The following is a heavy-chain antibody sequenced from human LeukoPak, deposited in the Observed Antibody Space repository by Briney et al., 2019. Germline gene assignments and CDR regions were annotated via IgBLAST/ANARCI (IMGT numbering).Heavy chain of an antibody. CDR3: VKDSSSGSYFDY. Sequence: PGGSLRLSCSASGSTFSRYAMHWVRQAPGKGLAYVSAISSNGGSTYYADSVKGRFTISRDNSRNTLHLQMSSLRVEDTAVYYCVKDSSSGSYFDYWGQGTLVTVSS. J-gene: IGHJ4*02. V-gene: IGHV3-64D*06. D-gene: IGHD3-10*01. CDR2: ISSNGGST. CDR1: GSTFSRYA.